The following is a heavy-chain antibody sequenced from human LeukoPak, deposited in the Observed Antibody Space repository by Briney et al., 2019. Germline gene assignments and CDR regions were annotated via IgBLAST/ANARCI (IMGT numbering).Heavy chain of an antibody. CDR1: GFTFSSYA. D-gene: IGHD3-22*01. Sequence: GGSLRLSCAASGFTFSSYAMSWVRQAPGKGLEWVANIKEDGTEKYYVDSVKGRFTISRDNAERSMHLQMNSLRAEDTAVYYCAKASAMIVVVSKHFDYWGQGTLVTVSS. J-gene: IGHJ4*02. CDR2: IKEDGTEK. CDR3: AKASAMIVVVSKHFDY. V-gene: IGHV3-7*01.